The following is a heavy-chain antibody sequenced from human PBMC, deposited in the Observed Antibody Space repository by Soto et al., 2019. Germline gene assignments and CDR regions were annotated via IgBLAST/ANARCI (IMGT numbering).Heavy chain of an antibody. J-gene: IGHJ6*02. CDR1: GYTFTSYY. Sequence: ASVKVSCKASGYTFTSYYMHWVRQAPGQGLEWMGIINPSGGSTSYAQKFQGRVTMTRDTSTSTAYMELSSLRSEDTAVYYCAREYYDFWSGPRGLYGMDVWGQGTTVTVSS. CDR3: AREYYDFWSGPRGLYGMDV. CDR2: INPSGGST. D-gene: IGHD3-3*01. V-gene: IGHV1-46*01.